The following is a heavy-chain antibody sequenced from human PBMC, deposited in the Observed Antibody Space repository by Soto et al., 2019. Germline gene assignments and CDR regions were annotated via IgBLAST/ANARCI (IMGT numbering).Heavy chain of an antibody. D-gene: IGHD1-26*01. CDR2: ISSSSSYI. CDR3: AFAGFGRYSNLPDVFDI. CDR1: GFTFSSYS. J-gene: IGHJ3*02. Sequence: GGSLRLSCAASGFTFSSYSMNWVRQAPGKGLEWVSSISSSSSYIYYADPVKGRFTVSRDNAKNSLYLQMNSLRAEDTAVYYCAFAGFGRYSNLPDVFDIRGQGTIVIVSS. V-gene: IGHV3-21*01.